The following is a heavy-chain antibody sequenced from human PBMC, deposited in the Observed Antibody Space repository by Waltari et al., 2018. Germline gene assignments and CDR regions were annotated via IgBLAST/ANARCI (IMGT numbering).Heavy chain of an antibody. J-gene: IGHJ3*02. CDR3: ARGFRGHDAFDI. V-gene: IGHV1-8*01. CDR2: MNPNSGYT. Sequence: QVQLVQSGAEVKRPGASVKVSCKASGYTFTSYDINWVRQATGQGLEWMRWMNPNSGYTAYAQNFQSRVTITSDTSIRTAYMELSSLTSEDTAGYYCARGFRGHDAFDIWGQGTMVTVSS. D-gene: IGHD3-10*01. CDR1: GYTFTSYD.